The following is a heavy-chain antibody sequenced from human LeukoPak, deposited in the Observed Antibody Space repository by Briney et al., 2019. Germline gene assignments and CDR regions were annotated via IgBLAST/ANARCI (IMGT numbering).Heavy chain of an antibody. CDR2: IYYSGST. CDR1: GGSISSNSYY. J-gene: IGHJ4*02. D-gene: IGHD2-15*01. CDR3: ARQGGYCSGGSCYSYYFDY. V-gene: IGHV4-39*01. Sequence: SETLSLTCTVSGGSISSNSYYWGWIRQPPGKGLEWIGSIYYSGSTYYNPSLKSRVTISVDTSKNQFSLKLSSVTAADTAVYYCARQGGYCSGGSCYSYYFDYWGQGTLVTVSS.